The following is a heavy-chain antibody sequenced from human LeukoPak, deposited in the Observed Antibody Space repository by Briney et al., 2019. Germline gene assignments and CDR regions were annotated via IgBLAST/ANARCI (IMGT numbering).Heavy chain of an antibody. D-gene: IGHD3-10*01. J-gene: IGHJ6*03. CDR2: ISSSSSYI. CDR1: GFTFSSYS. V-gene: IGHV3-21*01. Sequence: GGSLRLSCAASGFTFSSYSMNWVRQAPGKGLEWVSSISSSSSYIYYADSVKGRFTISRDNSKNTLYLQMNSLRAEDTAVYYCARDITGITMVRGVISYYYYMDVWGKGTTVTIS. CDR3: ARDITGITMVRGVISYYYYMDV.